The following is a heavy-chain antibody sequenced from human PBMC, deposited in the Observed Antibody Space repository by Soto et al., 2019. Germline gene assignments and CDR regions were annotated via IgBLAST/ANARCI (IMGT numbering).Heavy chain of an antibody. J-gene: IGHJ4*02. CDR1: GFTFSNYG. CDR2: ISHDGSNK. D-gene: IGHD3-16*01. Sequence: QVQLVDSGGGVVQPGRSVRLSCVGSGFTFSNYGMHWVRQAPGKGLEWVAIISHDGSNKYYADSVKGRFTISRDNSKNTLYLQMNSLGAEDTAVYYCAKGGGDQRYCDYWGQGTLVIVSS. CDR3: AKGGGDQRYCDY. V-gene: IGHV3-30*18.